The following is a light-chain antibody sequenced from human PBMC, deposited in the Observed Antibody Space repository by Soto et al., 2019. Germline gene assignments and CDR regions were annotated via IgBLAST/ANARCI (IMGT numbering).Light chain of an antibody. CDR3: SSYTITTTYV. J-gene: IGLJ1*01. CDR2: EVS. CDR1: SSDVGGYNY. V-gene: IGLV2-14*01. Sequence: QSALTQPASVSGSPGQSITISCTGTSSDVGGYNYVSWYQQHTGKAPKLMIYEVSYRPSGVSNRFSASKSGNTASLTISGLQAEDEADYYCSSYTITTTYVFGTGTQLTVL.